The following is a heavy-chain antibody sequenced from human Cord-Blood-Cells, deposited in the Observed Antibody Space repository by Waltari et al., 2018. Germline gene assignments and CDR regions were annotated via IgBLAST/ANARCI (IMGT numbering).Heavy chain of an antibody. V-gene: IGHV1-8*01. CDR1: GYTFTSYD. Sequence: QVQLVQSGAEVKKPGASVKVSCKASGYTFTSYDINWVRQATGQGLEWMGWMNPNSVNTGYAQKFQGRVTMTRNTSISTAYMELSSLRSEDTAVYYCARGHHSNPREQWLVDDYWGQGTLVTVSS. J-gene: IGHJ4*02. CDR3: ARGHHSNPREQWLVDDY. D-gene: IGHD6-19*01. CDR2: MNPNSVNT.